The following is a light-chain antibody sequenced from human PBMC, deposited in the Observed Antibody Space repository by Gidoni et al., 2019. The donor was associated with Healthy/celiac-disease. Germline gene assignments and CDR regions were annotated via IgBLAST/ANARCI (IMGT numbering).Light chain of an antibody. J-gene: IGKJ1*01. CDR1: QSISSW. V-gene: IGKV1-5*03. CDR3: QQYNQGT. Sequence: DIQMTQSPSTLSASVGDRVTITCRASQSISSWLAWYQQKPGKAPKLLIYKASSLESGVPSRFSGSGSGTEFTITSSSLQPDDFATYYCQQYNQGTFGQGTKVEIK. CDR2: KAS.